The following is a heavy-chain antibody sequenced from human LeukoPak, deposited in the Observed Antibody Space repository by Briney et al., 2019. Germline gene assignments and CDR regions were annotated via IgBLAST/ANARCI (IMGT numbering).Heavy chain of an antibody. CDR2: VNANFSA. CDR1: GFTFSRYA. V-gene: IGHV3-23*01. CDR3: AKTDRDCSGGFFDY. Sequence: PGGSLRPSCVASGFTFSRYAMHWVRQAPGKGLEWVSSVNANFSAYSADSVKGRFTISRDNSKNILYLQMNSLRVEDTAVYYCAKTDRDCSGGFFDYWGQGTLVTVSS. D-gene: IGHD2-21*01. J-gene: IGHJ4*02.